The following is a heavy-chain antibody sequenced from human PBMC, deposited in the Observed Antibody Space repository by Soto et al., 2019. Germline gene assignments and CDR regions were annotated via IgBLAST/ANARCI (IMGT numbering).Heavy chain of an antibody. Sequence: SETLSLTCAVSSGSISSSNWWSWVRQPPGKGLEWIGEIYHSGSTNYNPSLKSRVTISVDKSKNQFSLKLSSVTAADTAVYYCARDRHDFWRGTYYYYMYVWGKGTTVTVSS. CDR3: ARDRHDFWRGTYYYYMYV. CDR1: SGSISSSNW. V-gene: IGHV4-4*02. J-gene: IGHJ6*03. D-gene: IGHD3-3*01. CDR2: IYHSGST.